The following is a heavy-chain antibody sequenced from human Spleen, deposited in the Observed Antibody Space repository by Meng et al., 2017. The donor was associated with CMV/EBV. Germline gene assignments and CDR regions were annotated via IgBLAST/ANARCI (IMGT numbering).Heavy chain of an antibody. V-gene: IGHV4-30-4*08. CDR2: IYYSGST. CDR3: ARSIRPAFDI. Sequence: SCTVSGGSISSSSYYWSWIRQPPGKGLEWIGYIYYSGSTYYNPSLKSRVTISVDTSKNQFSLKLSSVTAADTAVYYCARSIRPAFDIWGQGTMVTVSS. J-gene: IGHJ3*02. CDR1: GGSISSSSYY. D-gene: IGHD3-16*01.